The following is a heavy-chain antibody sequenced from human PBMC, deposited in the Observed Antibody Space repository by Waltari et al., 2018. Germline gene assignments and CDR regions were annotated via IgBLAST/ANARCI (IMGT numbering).Heavy chain of an antibody. V-gene: IGHV1-69*01. D-gene: IGHD6-13*01. CDR2: VIPSLGTA. Sequence: QVQLVQSGAEVKKPGSSVKVSCKASGGTFSSYAISWVRQAPGQGLEWMGGVIPSLGTANYAQKCQGRVTITADESTSTAYMELSSLRSEDTAVYYCAREGWYSSSWYYYYYGMDVWGQGTTVTVSS. CDR3: AREGWYSSSWYYYYYGMDV. J-gene: IGHJ6*02. CDR1: GGTFSSYA.